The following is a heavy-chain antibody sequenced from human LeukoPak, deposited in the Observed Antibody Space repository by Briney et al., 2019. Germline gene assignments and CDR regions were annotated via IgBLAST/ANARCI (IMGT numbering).Heavy chain of an antibody. J-gene: IGHJ3*02. CDR3: AAELYGVYTDCCTFHM. D-gene: IGHD4-17*01. CDR1: GFTFSTSA. CDR2: IIVGSGAT. Sequence: SVKVSCKTSGFTFSTSAVQWVRQARGQRLEWIRWIIVGSGATNYAQSLQGRFTITRDMSTNTAYMELSSLGSEDSAVYYCAAELYGVYTDCCTFHMWGQGTMVTVSS. V-gene: IGHV1-58*01.